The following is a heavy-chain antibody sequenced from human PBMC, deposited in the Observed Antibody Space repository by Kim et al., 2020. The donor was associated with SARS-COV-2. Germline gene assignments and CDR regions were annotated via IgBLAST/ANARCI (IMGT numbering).Heavy chain of an antibody. CDR1: GFTFSSYG. CDR3: AKWQMAGSFLSNSLDY. V-gene: IGHV3-30*18. CDR2: ISYDGSNK. D-gene: IGHD3-10*01. J-gene: IGHJ4*02. Sequence: GGSLRLSCAASGFTFSSYGMHWVRQAPGKGLEWVAVISYDGSNKYYADSVKGRFTISRDNSKNTLYLQMNSLRAEDTAVYYCAKWQMAGSFLSNSLDYWGQGTLVTVSS.